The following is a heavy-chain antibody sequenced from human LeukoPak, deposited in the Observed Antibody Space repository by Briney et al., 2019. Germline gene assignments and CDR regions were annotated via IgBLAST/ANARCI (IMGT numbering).Heavy chain of an antibody. CDR1: GYTFTDYG. CDR3: ARVTTVTTSPWSWGPKKIGQEVNWFDP. CDR2: IRNDNGNR. V-gene: IGHV1-18*01. J-gene: IGHJ5*02. D-gene: IGHD4-17*01. Sequence: ASVTVSCKTSGYTFTDYGITWVRQAPGEGLEWMGWIRNDNGNREYAQKTQGRVSITRYTSTSTAYMELRSLISDDTAVYHCARVTTVTTSPWSWGPKKIGQEVNWFDPWGQGTLVTVSS.